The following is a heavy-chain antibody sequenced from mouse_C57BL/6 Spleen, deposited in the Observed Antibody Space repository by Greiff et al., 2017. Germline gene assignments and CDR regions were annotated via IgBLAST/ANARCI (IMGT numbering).Heavy chain of an antibody. D-gene: IGHD1-1*01. J-gene: IGHJ4*01. CDR1: GYTFTSYW. CDR2: IDPSDSYT. V-gene: IGHV1-50*01. CDR3: ARGATVVAKDYAMDY. Sequence: QVQLQQSGAELVKPGASVKLSCKASGYTFTSYWMQWVKQRPGQGLEWIGEIDPSDSYTNYNQKVKGKATLTVDTSSSTAYMQLSSLTSEDSAVYYCARGATVVAKDYAMDYWGQGTSVTVSS.